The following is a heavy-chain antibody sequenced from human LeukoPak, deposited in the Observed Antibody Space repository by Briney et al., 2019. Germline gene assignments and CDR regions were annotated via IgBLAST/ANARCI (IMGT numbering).Heavy chain of an antibody. J-gene: IGHJ4*02. Sequence: PGGSLRLSCAASGFMFRHYSMNWVRQAPGKGLEWVSSITSSSSYMYYADSVKGRFTIARDNAQDSLFLQMDNLRVEDTAVYYCARIFVTYSGYDLGSFDSWGQGTLVTVSS. CDR1: GFMFRHYS. V-gene: IGHV3-21*01. CDR3: ARIFVTYSGYDLGSFDS. D-gene: IGHD5-12*01. CDR2: ITSSSSYM.